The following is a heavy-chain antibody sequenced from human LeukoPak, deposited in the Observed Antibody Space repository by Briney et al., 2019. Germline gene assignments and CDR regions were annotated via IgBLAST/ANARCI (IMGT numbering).Heavy chain of an antibody. CDR1: GYSISSGYY. D-gene: IGHD3-16*01. J-gene: IGHJ4*02. CDR2: IYHSGRT. V-gene: IGHV4-38-2*02. Sequence: PSETLSLTCTVSGYSISSGYYWGWIRQPPGKGLEWIGSIYHSGRTYYNPSLKTRVTISLDTSKNQFSLKLSSVTAADTAVYYCARAPTQWGFDYWGQGTLVTVSS. CDR3: ARAPTQWGFDY.